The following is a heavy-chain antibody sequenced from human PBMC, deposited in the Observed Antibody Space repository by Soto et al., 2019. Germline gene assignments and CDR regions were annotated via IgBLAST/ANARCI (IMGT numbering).Heavy chain of an antibody. D-gene: IGHD2-15*01. V-gene: IGHV3-48*01. CDR3: VRDARLAFDS. J-gene: IGHJ3*01. CDR1: GFTFSNYA. Sequence: EVHLVESGGGLVQPGGSLRVSCAASGFTFSNYAMNWVRQAPGKGLEWVSYISLGSGSIFYSDSVKGRFTISRDDAKNSLYLQMNPLRAEDTAVYYCVRDARLAFDSWGQGTMVTVSS. CDR2: ISLGSGSI.